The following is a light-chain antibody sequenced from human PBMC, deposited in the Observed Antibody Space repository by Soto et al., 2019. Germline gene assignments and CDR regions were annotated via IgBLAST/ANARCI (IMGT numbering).Light chain of an antibody. CDR1: QSVSSN. CDR3: QHYNNWRPQT. J-gene: IGKJ1*01. CDR2: GAS. Sequence: EIVMTQSPATLSVSPGERATLSCRASQSVSSNLAWYQQKPGQAPRLLIYGASTRATGIPARFSGSGSGTEFTLPISSLQSEDFAFYYCQHYNNWRPQTFGQGTKVEIK. V-gene: IGKV3-15*01.